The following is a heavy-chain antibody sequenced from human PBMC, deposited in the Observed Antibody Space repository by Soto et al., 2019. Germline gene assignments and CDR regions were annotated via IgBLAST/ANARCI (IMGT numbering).Heavy chain of an antibody. CDR2: INPNSGGT. Sequence: PSVKVSCKASGYTFTGYYMHWVRQAPGQGLEWMGWINPNSGGTNYAQKFQGRVTMTRDTSISTAYMELSRLRSDDTAVYYCARGTEGLDAFDIWGQGTMVTVSS. J-gene: IGHJ3*02. CDR1: GYTFTGYY. V-gene: IGHV1-2*02. CDR3: ARGTEGLDAFDI.